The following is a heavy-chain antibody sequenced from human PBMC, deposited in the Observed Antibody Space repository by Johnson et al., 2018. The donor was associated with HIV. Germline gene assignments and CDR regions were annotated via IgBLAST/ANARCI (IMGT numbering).Heavy chain of an antibody. V-gene: IGHV3-30*02. CDR2: IRYDGSSR. CDR3: VRDRGTMLLDGAFDI. CDR1: GFTFSSYG. D-gene: IGHD3-10*01. Sequence: VQLVESGGGVVQPGRSLRLSCAASGFTFSSYGMHWVRQAPGTGLDWVAFIRYDGSSRYYANSVKGRFTISRDNSKSTLYLQMNSLRPEDTAVYYCVRDRGTMLLDGAFDIWGQGTMVTVSS. J-gene: IGHJ3*02.